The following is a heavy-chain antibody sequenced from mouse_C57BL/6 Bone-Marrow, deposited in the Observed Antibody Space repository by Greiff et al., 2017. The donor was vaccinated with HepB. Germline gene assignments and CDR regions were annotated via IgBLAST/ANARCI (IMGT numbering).Heavy chain of an antibody. D-gene: IGHD2-13*01. J-gene: IGHJ2*01. CDR3: ARGDYDDYAPDY. CDR2: INPNYGTT. Sequence: EVQLVESGPELVKPGASVKISCKASGYSFTDYNMNWVKQRNGKSLEWIGVINPNYGTTSYNQKFKGKATLNVDQSSSTAYMQPNRLTSDDSAVYYCARGDYDDYAPDYWCQGTTLTVSS. CDR1: GYSFTDYN. V-gene: IGHV1-39*01.